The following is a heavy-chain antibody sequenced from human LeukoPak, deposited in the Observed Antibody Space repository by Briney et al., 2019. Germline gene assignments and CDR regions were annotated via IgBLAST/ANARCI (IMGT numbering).Heavy chain of an antibody. J-gene: IGHJ4*02. CDR1: GGSISSSN. V-gene: IGHV3-48*03. CDR2: ISSSGSTI. CDR3: ARNVYNFDY. D-gene: IGHD3-10*02. Sequence: LSLTCAVSGGSISSSNWWSWVRQAPGKGLEWVSYISSSGSTIYYADSVQGRFTISRDNAQNSLYLQMSSLRAEDTAVYYCARNVYNFDYWGQGTLVTVSS.